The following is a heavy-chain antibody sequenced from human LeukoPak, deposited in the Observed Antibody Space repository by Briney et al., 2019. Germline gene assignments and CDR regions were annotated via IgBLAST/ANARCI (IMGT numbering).Heavy chain of an antibody. CDR1: GFTFSSYW. CDR2: IKQDGSEK. J-gene: IGHJ6*03. Sequence: GGSLRLSCAVSGFTFSSYWMSWVRQPPGKGLEWVANIKQDGSEKYYVDSVKGRFTISRDNAKHSLYLQMNSLRAEDTAVYYRAREGYFDILTGYYTYYYYYMDVWGKGPTVTVPS. CDR3: AREGYFDILTGYYTYYYYYMDV. V-gene: IGHV3-7*01. D-gene: IGHD3-9*01.